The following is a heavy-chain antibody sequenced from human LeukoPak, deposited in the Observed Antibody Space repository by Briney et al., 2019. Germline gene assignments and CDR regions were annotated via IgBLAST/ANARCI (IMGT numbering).Heavy chain of an antibody. V-gene: IGHV4-59*01. D-gene: IGHD3-3*01. Sequence: SETLSLTCTVSGGSMSSFYWSWIRQPLGKGLEWIGYMYYRGRTNYNPSLKSRVTISVDASKNQISLNLTSVTAADTAVYYCARGFSEECWFDPWGPGTLVTVSS. CDR3: ARGFSEECWFDP. CDR2: MYYRGRT. J-gene: IGHJ5*02. CDR1: GGSMSSFY.